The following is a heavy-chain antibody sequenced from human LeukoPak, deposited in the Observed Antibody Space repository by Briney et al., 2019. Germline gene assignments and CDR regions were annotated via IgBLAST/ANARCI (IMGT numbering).Heavy chain of an antibody. D-gene: IGHD2-15*01. CDR3: AKDLARYCSGGNCPRAFDI. Sequence: GGSLRLSCAASGFTFSNYAMSWVRQAPGKGLEWVSAIIGSGGTTYYADSVKGRFTISRDNSKNTLYLQMNSLRAEDTAVYYCAKDLARYCSGGNCPRAFDIWGQGTMVTVSS. J-gene: IGHJ3*02. CDR2: IIGSGGTT. CDR1: GFTFSNYA. V-gene: IGHV3-23*01.